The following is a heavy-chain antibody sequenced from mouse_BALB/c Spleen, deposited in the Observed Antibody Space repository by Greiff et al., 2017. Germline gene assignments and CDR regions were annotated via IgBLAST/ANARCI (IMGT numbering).Heavy chain of an antibody. CDR2: ISTYNGNT. V-gene: IGHV1-67*01. J-gene: IGHJ2*01. Sequence: QVHVKQSGPEVVRPGVSVKISCKGSGYTFTDYAMHWVKQSHAKSLEWIGVISTYNGNTNYNQKFKGKATMTVDKSSSTAYMELARLTSEDSAIYYCARGGVITTVVAGFDYWGQGTTLTVSS. CDR1: GYTFTDYA. D-gene: IGHD1-1*01. CDR3: ARGGVITTVVAGFDY.